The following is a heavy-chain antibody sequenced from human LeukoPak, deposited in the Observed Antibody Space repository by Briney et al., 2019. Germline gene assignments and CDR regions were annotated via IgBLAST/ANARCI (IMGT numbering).Heavy chain of an antibody. D-gene: IGHD5-12*01. CDR1: GFTFSNVY. CDR2: IKQDGSEK. J-gene: IGHJ4*02. Sequence: PGGSLRLSCAASGFTFSNVYMSWVRQAPGKGLEGVANIKQDGSEKYYVDSVKGRFTISRDNAKNSLYLQMNSLRAEDTAVYYCARDPYGGYGANDYWGQGTLVTVSS. CDR3: ARDPYGGYGANDY. V-gene: IGHV3-7*01.